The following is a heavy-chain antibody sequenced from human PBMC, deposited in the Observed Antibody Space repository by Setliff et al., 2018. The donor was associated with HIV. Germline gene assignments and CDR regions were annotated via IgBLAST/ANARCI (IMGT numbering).Heavy chain of an antibody. CDR3: ARDPTITMTTPGYFDY. Sequence: GASVKVSCKASGGPFSSYSITWVRQAPGQGLEWMGRIIPMFSIPNYSQRFQGRVTITADKSTSTAYMELSSLRSEDAAVYYCARDPTITMTTPGYFDYWGQGTLVTVSS. V-gene: IGHV1-69*04. J-gene: IGHJ4*02. CDR2: IIPMFSIP. D-gene: IGHD5-12*01. CDR1: GGPFSSYS.